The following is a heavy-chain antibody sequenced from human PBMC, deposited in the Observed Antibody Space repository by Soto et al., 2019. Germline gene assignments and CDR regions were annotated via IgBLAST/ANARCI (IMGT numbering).Heavy chain of an antibody. D-gene: IGHD3-10*01. CDR2: ISYDGSNA. V-gene: IGHV3-30*18. CDR3: AKDIALVRGVIIDLDV. CDR1: GFIFSNYG. J-gene: IGHJ6*02. Sequence: QVQLVESGGGVVQPGRSLRLSCAASGFIFSNYGMHWVRQAPGKGLEWVAVISYDGSNAYYRESLRGRLTISRDNSKKRMYLQMDSLRAEDTAMYYCAKDIALVRGVIIDLDVWGQGTTVIVSS.